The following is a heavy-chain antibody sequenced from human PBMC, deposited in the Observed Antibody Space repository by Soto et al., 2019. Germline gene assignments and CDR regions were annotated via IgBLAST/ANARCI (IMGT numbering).Heavy chain of an antibody. D-gene: IGHD1-1*01. J-gene: IGHJ4*02. Sequence: PGGSMRLSCTASGLTFASYSRSWVSKAPGKGLEWVSALTGSGATTYYADSVKGRFTISRDNSKNTLYLQMNSLRAEDTAVYHCAKAVASYNFAHGGQGTLVTVSS. V-gene: IGHV3-23*01. CDR3: AKAVASYNFAH. CDR2: LTGSGATT. CDR1: GLTFASYS.